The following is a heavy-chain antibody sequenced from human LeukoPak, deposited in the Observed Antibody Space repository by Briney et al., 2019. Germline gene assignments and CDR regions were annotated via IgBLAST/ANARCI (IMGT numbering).Heavy chain of an antibody. CDR3: ARDAYCSGGSCYLDY. CDR2: IDPDGITT. V-gene: IGHV3-74*01. CDR1: GFTLSGYW. D-gene: IGHD2-15*01. Sequence: GGSLRLSCAASGFTLSGYWMHWVRQAPGEGLVWVSRIDPDGITTNYADSVKGRFTISRDNSKNTLYLQMNSLRAEDTAVYYCARDAYCSGGSCYLDYWGQGTLVTVSS. J-gene: IGHJ4*02.